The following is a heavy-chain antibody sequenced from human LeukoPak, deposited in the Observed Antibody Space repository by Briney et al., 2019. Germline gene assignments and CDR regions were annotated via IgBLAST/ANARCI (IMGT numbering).Heavy chain of an antibody. CDR3: ARDSGGYFDRNHFGY. V-gene: IGHV3-7*01. D-gene: IGHD3-9*01. CDR1: EFTFSSYW. CDR2: IKQDGSEK. Sequence: GGSLRLSCAASEFTFSSYWMSWVRQAPGKGLEWVANIKQDGSEKYYVDSVKGRFTISRDNAKNSLYLQMNSLRAEDTAVYYCARDSGGYFDRNHFGYWGQGTLVTVSS. J-gene: IGHJ4*02.